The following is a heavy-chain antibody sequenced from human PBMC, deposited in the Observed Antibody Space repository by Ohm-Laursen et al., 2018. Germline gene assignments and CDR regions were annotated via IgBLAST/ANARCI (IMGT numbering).Heavy chain of an antibody. V-gene: IGHV1-2*02. Sequence: ASVKVSCKASGYTFTGYYMHWVRQAPGQGLEWMGWINPNSGGTNYAQKFQGRVTMTRDTSISTAYMELSSLRSEDTAVYYCARAVNAPYTFSSSGYNWFDPWGQGTLVTVSS. J-gene: IGHJ5*02. D-gene: IGHD6-13*01. CDR2: INPNSGGT. CDR3: ARAVNAPYTFSSSGYNWFDP. CDR1: GYTFTGYY.